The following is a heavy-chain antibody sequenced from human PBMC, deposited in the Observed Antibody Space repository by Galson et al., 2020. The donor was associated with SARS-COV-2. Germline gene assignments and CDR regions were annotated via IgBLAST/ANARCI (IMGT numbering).Heavy chain of an antibody. V-gene: IGHV3-30*04. CDR1: GFTFSSYA. CDR2: ISYDGSNK. CDR3: ARDLTYSGYDFYVDY. J-gene: IGHJ4*02. D-gene: IGHD5-12*01. Sequence: GGSLRLSCAASGFTFSSYAMHWVRQAQGKGLEWVAVISYDGSNKYYADSVKGRFTISRDNSKNTLYLQMNSLRAEDTAVYYCARDLTYSGYDFYVDYWGQGTLVTVSS.